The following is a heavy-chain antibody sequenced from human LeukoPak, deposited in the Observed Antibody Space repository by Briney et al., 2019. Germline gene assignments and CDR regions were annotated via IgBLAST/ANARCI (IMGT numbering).Heavy chain of an antibody. CDR2: IRYDGSNK. CDR1: GFTFSSYG. Sequence: GGSLRLSCAASGFTFSSYGMHWVRQAPGKGLEWVAFIRYDGSNKYYADSVKGRFTISRDNSKNTLYLQMNSLRAEDTAVYYCARPRGCGSARCNNFDCWGQGTLVTVSS. J-gene: IGHJ4*02. CDR3: ARPRGCGSARCNNFDC. D-gene: IGHD2-2*01. V-gene: IGHV3-30*02.